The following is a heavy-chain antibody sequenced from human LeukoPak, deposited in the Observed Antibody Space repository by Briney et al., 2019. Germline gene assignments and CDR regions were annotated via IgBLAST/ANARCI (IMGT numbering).Heavy chain of an antibody. CDR3: ASNYYGSGSYYPYYFDY. CDR2: IYYSGST. Sequence: SETLSLTCTVSGGSISSSSYYWGWIRQPPGKGLEWIGSIYYSGSTYYNPSLKSRVTISVDTSRNQSSLKLSSVTAADTAVYYCASNYYGSGSYYPYYFDYWGQGTLVTVSS. V-gene: IGHV4-39*01. D-gene: IGHD3-10*01. CDR1: GGSISSSSYY. J-gene: IGHJ4*02.